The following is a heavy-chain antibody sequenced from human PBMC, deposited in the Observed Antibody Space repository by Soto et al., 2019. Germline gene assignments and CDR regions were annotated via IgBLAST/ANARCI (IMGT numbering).Heavy chain of an antibody. CDR2: INPNSGGT. J-gene: IGHJ4*02. V-gene: IGHV1-2*04. CDR3: ARDRRFCSSTSCYGWIDY. Sequence: QVQLVQSGAEVKKPGASVKVSCKASGYTFTGYYMHWVRQAPGQGLEWMGWINPNSGGTNYAQKFQGWVTMTRETSISTAYMELSRLRSDDTAVYYCARDRRFCSSTSCYGWIDYWGQGTLVTVSS. D-gene: IGHD2-2*01. CDR1: GYTFTGYY.